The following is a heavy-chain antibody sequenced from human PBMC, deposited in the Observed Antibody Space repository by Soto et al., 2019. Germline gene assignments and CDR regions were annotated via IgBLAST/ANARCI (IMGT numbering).Heavy chain of an antibody. CDR3: GGGGGGYSSV. J-gene: IGHJ4*02. CDR2: ISAYNGNT. CDR1: GYTFKTYA. D-gene: IGHD6-25*01. Sequence: QVQLVQSGAEVKKSGASVKVSCKASGYTFKTYAISWVRQAPGQGLEWMGRISAYNGNTNYAQNLQGRVTMTTDTPTSTGYGGVRSLRSGGTAVYYGGGGGGGYSSVWGQGTLLTVSS. V-gene: IGHV1-18*01.